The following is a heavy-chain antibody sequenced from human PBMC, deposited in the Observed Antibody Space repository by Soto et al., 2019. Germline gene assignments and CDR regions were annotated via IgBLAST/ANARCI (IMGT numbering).Heavy chain of an antibody. Sequence: SETLSLTCSISGGSINGNNYSWGWIRQPPGRGLEWIGNTYSSGGAYYDPSFKSRASISVDTSKSQVFLKLTSVTAADTAIYYCARTSGSAVYFYFYLLDVWGHGTTVNVSS. CDR1: GGSINGNNYS. D-gene: IGHD3-3*01. CDR3: ARTSGSAVYFYFYLLDV. J-gene: IGHJ6*02. CDR2: TYSSGGA. V-gene: IGHV4-39*07.